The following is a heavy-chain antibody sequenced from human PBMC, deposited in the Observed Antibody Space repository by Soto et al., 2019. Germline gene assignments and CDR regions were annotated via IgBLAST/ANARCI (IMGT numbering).Heavy chain of an antibody. CDR2: ISGSGGST. CDR1: GFTFSSYA. Sequence: GGSLRLSCAASGFTFSSYAMSWVRQAPGKGLEWVSAISGSGGSTYYADSVKGRFTISRDNSKNTLYLQMNSLRAEDTAVYYCAKAAYCGGDCYSYYYYGTDVWGQGTTVTVSS. CDR3: AKAAYCGGDCYSYYYYGTDV. J-gene: IGHJ6*02. V-gene: IGHV3-23*01. D-gene: IGHD2-21*02.